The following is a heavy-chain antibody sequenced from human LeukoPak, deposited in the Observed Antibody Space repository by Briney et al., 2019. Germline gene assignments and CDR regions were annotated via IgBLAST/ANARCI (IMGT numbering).Heavy chain of an antibody. CDR2: IYYSGST. Sequence: PSETLSLTCTVSGGSISSYYWSWIRQPPGKGLEWIGYIYYSGSTNYNPSLKSRVTTSVDTSKNQFSLKLSSVTAADTAVYYCARLRYYYGMDVWGQGTTVTVSS. V-gene: IGHV4-59*08. CDR3: ARLRYYYGMDV. CDR1: GGSISSYY. J-gene: IGHJ6*02.